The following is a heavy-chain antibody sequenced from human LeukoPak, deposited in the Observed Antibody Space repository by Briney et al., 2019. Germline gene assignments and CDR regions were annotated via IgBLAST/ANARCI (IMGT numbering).Heavy chain of an antibody. Sequence: ASVKVSCKASGYTLTSYYIHWVRQAPGQGLEWMGLINPSGGSASYAQKFQGRVTMTRDTSTSTVYMELNSLRSEDTAVYYCATDRPHNCFDPWGQGTLVTVSS. CDR2: INPSGGSA. CDR3: ATDRPHNCFDP. V-gene: IGHV1-46*01. CDR1: GYTLTSYY. J-gene: IGHJ5*02.